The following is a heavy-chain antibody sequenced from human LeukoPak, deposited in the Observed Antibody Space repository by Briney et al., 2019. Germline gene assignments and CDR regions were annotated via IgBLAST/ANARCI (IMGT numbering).Heavy chain of an antibody. CDR3: SRGMTESGAKYYSDH. V-gene: IGHV3-49*04. D-gene: IGHD4/OR15-4a*01. J-gene: IGHJ4*02. CDR2: TRSRLYGGTA. Sequence: GGSLRLSCRGSGFNFADYAMSWVRQAPGQGLEWVGLTRSRLYGGTAEYGASVKGRFTVSRGDSQGIAYLQMNSLKTDDTAVYYCSRGMTESGAKYYSDHWGQGTLVTVSS. CDR1: GFNFADYA.